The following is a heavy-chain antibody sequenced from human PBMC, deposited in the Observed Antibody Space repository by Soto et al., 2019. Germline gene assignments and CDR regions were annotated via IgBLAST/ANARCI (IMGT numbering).Heavy chain of an antibody. V-gene: IGHV3-21*01. J-gene: IGHJ4*02. CDR2: ISSDSTYI. CDR1: GFTFSSYG. Sequence: EVQLVESGGGLVKPGGSLRLSCAASGFTFSSYGMNWVRQAPGKGLEWVSSISSDSTYIYYAESVKGRFTISRDNAKNSLYLQMNSLRVEDKAVYYCAKNRGRDYWGQGTLVTVSS. D-gene: IGHD3-10*01. CDR3: AKNRGRDY.